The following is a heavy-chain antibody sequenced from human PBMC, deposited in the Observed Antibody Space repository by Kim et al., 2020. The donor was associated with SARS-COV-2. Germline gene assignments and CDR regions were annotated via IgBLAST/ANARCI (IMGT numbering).Heavy chain of an antibody. CDR3: ARERGDPIMLTAMVRGVILTSDYYYYGMDV. CDR2: INPSGGST. V-gene: IGHV1-46*01. D-gene: IGHD3-10*01. J-gene: IGHJ6*02. CDR1: GYTFTSYY. Sequence: ASVKVSCKASGYTFTSYYMHWVRQAPGQGLEWMGIINPSGGSTSYAQKFQGRVTMTRDTSTSTVYMELSSLRSEDTAVYYCARERGDPIMLTAMVRGVILTSDYYYYGMDVWGQGTTVTVSS.